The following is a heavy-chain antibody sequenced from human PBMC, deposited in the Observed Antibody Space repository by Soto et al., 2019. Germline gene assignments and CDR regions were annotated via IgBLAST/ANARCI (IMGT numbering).Heavy chain of an antibody. D-gene: IGHD3-10*01. CDR1: GFTFTTHA. CDR3: AKDPPWTVGPLAMDV. CDR2: FSGSGGNI. Sequence: AGGSLRLSCVATGFTFTTHAMSWVRQSPGKGLEWVSTFSGSGGNIYYAEAVKGRLTISRDDSKNTLYLQMNSLRVEDTAVYYCAKDPPWTVGPLAMDVWGQGPTVTVSS. J-gene: IGHJ6*02. V-gene: IGHV3-23*01.